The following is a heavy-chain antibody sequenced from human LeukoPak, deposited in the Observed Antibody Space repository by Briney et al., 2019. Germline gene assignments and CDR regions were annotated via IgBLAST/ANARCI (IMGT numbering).Heavy chain of an antibody. CDR2: INSDGSST. Sequence: GGSLRLSCAASRFTFNTYAVNWVRQAPGKGLVWVSRINSDGSSTSYADSVKGRFTISRDNAKNTLYLQMNSLRAEDTAVYYCARAYDSSGYYLYYYYYGMDVWGQGTTVTVSS. V-gene: IGHV3-74*01. CDR3: ARAYDSSGYYLYYYYYGMDV. CDR1: RFTFNTYA. J-gene: IGHJ6*02. D-gene: IGHD3-22*01.